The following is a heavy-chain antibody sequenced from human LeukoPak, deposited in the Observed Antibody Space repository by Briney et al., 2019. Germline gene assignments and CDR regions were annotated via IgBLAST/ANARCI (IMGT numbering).Heavy chain of an antibody. J-gene: IGHJ4*02. CDR3: ARLPHDYGDYNFDY. V-gene: IGHV4-34*01. CDR1: GGSFSGYY. Sequence: SETLSLTCAVYGGSFSGYYWSWIRQPPGKGLEWIGEISHSGSTNYNPSLKSRVTISVDTSKNQFSLKLSSVTAADTAVYYCARLPHDYGDYNFDYWGQGTLVTVSS. D-gene: IGHD4-17*01. CDR2: ISHSGST.